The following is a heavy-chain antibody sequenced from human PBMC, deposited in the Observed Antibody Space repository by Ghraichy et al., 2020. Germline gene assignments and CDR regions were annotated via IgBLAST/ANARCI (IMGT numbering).Heavy chain of an antibody. CDR2: IYYSGST. CDR3: ARTCSGGSCYSGFSYYYGMDV. D-gene: IGHD2-15*01. CDR1: GGSISSSSYY. Sequence: SETLSLTCTVSGGSISSSSYYWGWIRQPPGKGLEWIGSIYYSGSTYYNPSLKSRVTISVDTSKNQFSLKLSSVTAADTAVYYCARTCSGGSCYSGFSYYYGMDVWGQGTTVTGSS. J-gene: IGHJ6*02. V-gene: IGHV4-39*01.